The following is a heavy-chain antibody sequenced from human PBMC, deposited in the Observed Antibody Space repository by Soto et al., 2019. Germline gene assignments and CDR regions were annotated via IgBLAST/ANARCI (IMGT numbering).Heavy chain of an antibody. V-gene: IGHV4-34*01. Sequence: QVQLQQWGAGLLKPSKTLSLTCAVYGGSFSGYYWSWIRQPPGKGLEWIGEINHSGSTNYNPSLKSRVTISVDTSKNQFSLKLSSVTAADTAVYYCARAQYSSSWYGGGIDYWGQGTLVTVSS. CDR3: ARAQYSSSWYGGGIDY. D-gene: IGHD6-13*01. J-gene: IGHJ4*02. CDR1: GGSFSGYY. CDR2: INHSGST.